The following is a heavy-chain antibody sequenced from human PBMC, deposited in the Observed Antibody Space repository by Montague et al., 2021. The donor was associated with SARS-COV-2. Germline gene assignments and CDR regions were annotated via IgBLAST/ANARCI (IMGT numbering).Heavy chain of an antibody. J-gene: IGHJ4*02. CDR3: AKGQSWSAGGIDY. D-gene: IGHD3-3*01. V-gene: IGHV3-23*01. CDR2: ISGSGGNT. CDR1: GFTFNTYA. Sequence: SLRLSCAAPGFTFNTYAMTWVRQAPGKGLEWVSGISGSGGNTYYADSVKGRFTISRDSSRKALYLQMNSLRVEDTALYYCAKGQSWSAGGIDYWGQGTLVTVSS.